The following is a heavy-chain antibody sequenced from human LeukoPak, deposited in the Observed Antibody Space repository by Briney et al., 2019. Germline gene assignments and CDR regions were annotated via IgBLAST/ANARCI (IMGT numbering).Heavy chain of an antibody. CDR1: GGSISSGGYS. Sequence: SETLSLTCTVSGGSISSGGYSWSWIRQHPGKGLEWIGYIYYSGSTYYNPSLKSRVTISVDTSKNQFSLKLSSVTAADTAVYYCAREEPAAAYDMDVWGQGTTVTVSS. CDR3: AREEPAAAYDMDV. J-gene: IGHJ6*02. V-gene: IGHV4-31*03. CDR2: IYYSGST. D-gene: IGHD2-2*01.